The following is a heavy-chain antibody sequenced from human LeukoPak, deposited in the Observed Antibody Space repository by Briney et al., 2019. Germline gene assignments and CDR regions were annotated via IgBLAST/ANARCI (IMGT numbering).Heavy chain of an antibody. CDR2: ISGSGGST. CDR3: AKYYSDSSSYIDY. Sequence: GASLRLSCAAPGFTFSTYAISWVRQAPGKGLEWVSAISGSGGSTNYADSVRGRFTISRDSSKNTLYLQMNSLRAEDTAVYYCAKYYSDSSSYIDYWGQGTLVTVSS. V-gene: IGHV3-23*01. J-gene: IGHJ4*02. D-gene: IGHD3-22*01. CDR1: GFTFSTYA.